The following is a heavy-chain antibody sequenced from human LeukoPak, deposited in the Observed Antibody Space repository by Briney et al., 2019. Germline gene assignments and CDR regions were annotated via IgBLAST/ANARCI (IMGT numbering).Heavy chain of an antibody. V-gene: IGHV3-33*08. D-gene: IGHD6-19*01. CDR2: IWYDGSNK. Sequence: GGSLRLSCVASGFTFSSYGMHWVRQAPGKGLEWVAVIWYDGSNKYYADSVKGRFTISRDNSKNTLYLQMNSLRAEDTAVYYCARDHSSGWYSDYFDYWGQGTLVTVSS. CDR3: ARDHSSGWYSDYFDY. CDR1: GFTFSSYG. J-gene: IGHJ4*02.